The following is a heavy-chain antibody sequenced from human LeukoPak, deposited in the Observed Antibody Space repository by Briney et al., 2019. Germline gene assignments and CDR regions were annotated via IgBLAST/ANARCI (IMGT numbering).Heavy chain of an antibody. Sequence: SETLSLTCAVYGGSFSGYYWSWIRRPPGKGLEWIGEINHSGSTNYNPSLKSRVTISVDTSKNQFSLKLSSVTAADTAVYYCARFDYGDSAGRAGPLNFWGQGTLVTVSS. V-gene: IGHV4-34*01. CDR1: GGSFSGYY. D-gene: IGHD4-17*01. J-gene: IGHJ4*02. CDR3: ARFDYGDSAGRAGPLNF. CDR2: INHSGST.